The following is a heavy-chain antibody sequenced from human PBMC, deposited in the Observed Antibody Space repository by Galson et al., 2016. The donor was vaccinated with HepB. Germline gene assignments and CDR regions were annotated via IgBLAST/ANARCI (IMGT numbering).Heavy chain of an antibody. V-gene: IGHV1-69*13. D-gene: IGHD6-13*01. J-gene: IGHJ6*02. CDR1: GGTFSSYG. CDR3: AREAGASSTSVPNYYYGMDV. Sequence: SVKVSCKASGGTFSSYGISWVRQAPGQGPEWMGGIIPIFGKANYAQKFQGRVTITADESTTTAYMELSSLRSEDTAVYYCAREAGASSTSVPNYYYGMDVWGQGTTFTVSS. CDR2: IIPIFGKA.